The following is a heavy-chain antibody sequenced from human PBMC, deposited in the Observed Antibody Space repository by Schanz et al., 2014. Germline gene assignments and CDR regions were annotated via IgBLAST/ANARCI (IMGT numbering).Heavy chain of an antibody. Sequence: QVQMVQSGAEVKKPGASVKVSCKASGYPFSNYGISWLRQAPGQGFEWMGWISAYNGHTTYAQKFQGRVTMTTDTSTSTVYMELSSMRSEDTAVYYCARDGEAAAGCDYWGQGTLVNVSP. CDR2: ISAYNGHT. CDR3: ARDGEAAAGCDY. V-gene: IGHV1-18*01. D-gene: IGHD6-13*01. CDR1: GYPFSNYG. J-gene: IGHJ4*02.